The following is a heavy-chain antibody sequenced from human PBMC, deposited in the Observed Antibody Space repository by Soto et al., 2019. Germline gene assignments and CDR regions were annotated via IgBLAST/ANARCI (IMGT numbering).Heavy chain of an antibody. CDR2: MNPNSGNT. Sequence: GASVKVSCKASGYTFTSYDINWVRQATGQGLEWMGWMNPNSGNTGYAQKFQGRVTMTRNTSISTAYMELSSLRSEDTAVYYCARDMDGYNSLDYWGQGTLVTVSS. D-gene: IGHD5-12*01. V-gene: IGHV1-8*01. CDR3: ARDMDGYNSLDY. J-gene: IGHJ4*02. CDR1: GYTFTSYD.